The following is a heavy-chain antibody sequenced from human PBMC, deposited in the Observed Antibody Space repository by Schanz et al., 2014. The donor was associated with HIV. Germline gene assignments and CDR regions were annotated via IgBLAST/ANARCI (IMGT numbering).Heavy chain of an antibody. CDR1: GFAFNSYA. J-gene: IGHJ6*02. Sequence: VQLVESGGGVVQPGRSLRLSCAASGFAFNSYAMSWVRQAPGKGLEWVSFISSSGTTIYYADSVKGRFTISRDNARNSLFLQMSRLRVEDTAVYYCARDFFADGDLFYYDYYGMDVWGQGTTVTVSS. D-gene: IGHD4-17*01. V-gene: IGHV3-48*04. CDR3: ARDFFADGDLFYYDYYGMDV. CDR2: ISSSGTTI.